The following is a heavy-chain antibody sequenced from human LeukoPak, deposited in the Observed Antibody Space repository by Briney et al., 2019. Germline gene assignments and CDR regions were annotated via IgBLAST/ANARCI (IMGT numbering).Heavy chain of an antibody. CDR3: ARTVDTAMVDAFDI. CDR2: ISYDGSNK. V-gene: IGHV3-30*19. CDR1: GFTFSSYG. D-gene: IGHD5-18*01. J-gene: IGHJ3*02. Sequence: PGRSLRLSCAASGFTFSSYGMHWVRQAPGKGLEWVAVISYDGSNKYYADSVKGRFTISRDNSKNTLYLQMNSLRAEDTAVYYCARTVDTAMVDAFDIWGQGTMVTVSS.